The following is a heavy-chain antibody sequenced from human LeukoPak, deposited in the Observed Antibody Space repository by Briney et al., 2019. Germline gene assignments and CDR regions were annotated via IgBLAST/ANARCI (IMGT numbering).Heavy chain of an antibody. J-gene: IGHJ6*02. CDR2: IYYSGST. D-gene: IGHD5-12*01. Sequence: SETLSLTCTVSGGSISSYYWSWIRQPPGKGLEWNGYIYYSGSTNYNPSLKSRVTISVDTSKNQFSLKLSSVTAADTAVYYCATSGYSGYDPHYYYYGMDVWGQGTTVTVSS. CDR3: ATSGYSGYDPHYYYYGMDV. CDR1: GGSISSYY. V-gene: IGHV4-59*08.